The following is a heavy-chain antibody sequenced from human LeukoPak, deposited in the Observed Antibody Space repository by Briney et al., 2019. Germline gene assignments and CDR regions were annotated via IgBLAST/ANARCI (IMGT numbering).Heavy chain of an antibody. CDR2: INPNSGGT. J-gene: IGHJ4*02. CDR1: GYTFTGYY. CDR3: ARGHYDILTGYIGSVYYFDY. Sequence: ASVKVSCKASGYTFTGYYMHWVRQAPGQGLEWMGWINPNSGGTNYAQKFQGRVTMTRDTSISTAYMELSRLRSDDTAVYYCARGHYDILTGYIGSVYYFDYWGQGTLVTVSS. V-gene: IGHV1-2*02. D-gene: IGHD3-9*01.